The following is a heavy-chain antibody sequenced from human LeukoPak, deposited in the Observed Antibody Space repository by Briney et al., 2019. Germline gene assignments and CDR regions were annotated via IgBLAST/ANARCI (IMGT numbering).Heavy chain of an antibody. CDR2: ISSSSSYI. Sequence: PGGSLRLSCAASGFTFSSYSMNWVRQAPGKGLEWVSSISSSSSYIYYADSVKGRFTISRDNSKNTLYLQMNSLRAEDTAVYYCAKLRYDSSGYCNYWGQGTLVTVSS. CDR1: GFTFSSYS. J-gene: IGHJ4*02. D-gene: IGHD3-22*01. CDR3: AKLRYDSSGYCNY. V-gene: IGHV3-21*04.